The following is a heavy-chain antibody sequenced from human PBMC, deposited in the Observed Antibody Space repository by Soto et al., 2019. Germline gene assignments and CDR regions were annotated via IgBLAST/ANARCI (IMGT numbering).Heavy chain of an antibody. CDR3: ARDKKLWARYYYYGMDV. CDR2: IYSGGST. D-gene: IGHD5-18*01. J-gene: IGHJ6*02. V-gene: IGHV3-53*01. Sequence: PGGSLRLSCAASGFTVSSNYMSWVRQAPGKGLEWVSVIYSGGSTYYADSVKGRFTISRDNSKNTLYLQMNSLRAEDTAVYYCARDKKLWARYYYYGMDVWGQGTTVTVSS. CDR1: GFTVSSNY.